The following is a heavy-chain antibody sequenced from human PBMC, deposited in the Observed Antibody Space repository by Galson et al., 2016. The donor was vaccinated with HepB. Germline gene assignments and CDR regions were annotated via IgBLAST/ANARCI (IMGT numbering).Heavy chain of an antibody. Sequence: SLRLSCAASGFTFSNAWMSWVRQAPGKGLEWVGRIKSKTEGGTTNYAAPVKGRFTISRDDSKNTLYLQMNSLKTEDTAVYYCTSDYSAYSYGYQRTDYWGQGTLVTVSS. J-gene: IGHJ4*02. CDR2: IKSKTEGGTT. CDR3: TSDYSAYSYGYQRTDY. CDR1: GFTFSNAW. V-gene: IGHV3-15*01. D-gene: IGHD5-18*01.